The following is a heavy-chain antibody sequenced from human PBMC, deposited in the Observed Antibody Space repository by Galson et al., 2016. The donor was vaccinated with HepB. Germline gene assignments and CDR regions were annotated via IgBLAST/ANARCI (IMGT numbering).Heavy chain of an antibody. D-gene: IGHD3-22*01. CDR3: ARDLRTMIVVITPSL. CDR2: INGGGDTT. J-gene: IGHJ4*02. CDR1: RFTFSTYV. V-gene: IGHV3-23*01. Sequence: SLRLSCAASRFTFSTYVMNWVRQAPGKGLEWVSTINGGGDTTYYADSVEGRFTISRDNAKNSLYLQMNSLRDEDTAVYYCARDLRTMIVVITPSLWGQGTLVTVSS.